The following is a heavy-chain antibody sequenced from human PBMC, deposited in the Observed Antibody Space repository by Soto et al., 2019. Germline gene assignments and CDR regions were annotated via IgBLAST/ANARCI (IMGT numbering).Heavy chain of an antibody. CDR3: ARYWHSYSSNYFYGMDV. D-gene: IGHD5-18*01. J-gene: IGHJ6*02. CDR1: GYSFRNDW. Sequence: PGESLKISCMGSGYSFRNDWITWVRQMPGEGLEWMGRIDLSDSYKSYSPSFQGHVSFSADTSINTAYLQWSSLRASDTAMYYCARYWHSYSSNYFYGMDVWGQGTTVTVSS. CDR2: IDLSDSYK. V-gene: IGHV5-10-1*01.